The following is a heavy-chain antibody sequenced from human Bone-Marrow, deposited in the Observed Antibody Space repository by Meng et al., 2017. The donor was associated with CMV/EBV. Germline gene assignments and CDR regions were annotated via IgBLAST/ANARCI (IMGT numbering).Heavy chain of an antibody. CDR1: GGSFSGYY. J-gene: IGHJ5*02. D-gene: IGHD3-3*01. V-gene: IGHV4-34*01. CDR3: ARGVGFWRGYPLDA. CDR2: INHSGNT. Sequence: SETLSLTCAVYGGSFSGYYWSWIRQPPGKGLEWIGEINHSGNTNYNASLKTRVTISVDTTKNQFSLKLSSVTAADTAVYYCARGVGFWRGYPLDAWGQGTLVTVSS.